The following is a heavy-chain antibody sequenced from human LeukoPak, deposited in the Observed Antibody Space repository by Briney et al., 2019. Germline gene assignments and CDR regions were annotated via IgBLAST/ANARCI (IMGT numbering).Heavy chain of an antibody. Sequence: RGSLRLSCAASGFTFSSYGMHWVRQAPGKGLEWVAVLWYDGSDKNFADSVKGRFTISRDNAQNTLYLQMNSLRAEDTAVYYCARDQYSSGWYYFDYWGQGTLVTVSS. D-gene: IGHD6-19*01. CDR2: LWYDGSDK. CDR1: GFTFSSYG. CDR3: ARDQYSSGWYYFDY. V-gene: IGHV3-33*08. J-gene: IGHJ4*02.